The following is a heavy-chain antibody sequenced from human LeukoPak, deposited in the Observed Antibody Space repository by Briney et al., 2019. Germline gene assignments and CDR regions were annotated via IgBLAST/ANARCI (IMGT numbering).Heavy chain of an antibody. D-gene: IGHD5-12*01. CDR3: ARVGDIGSSIGYDF. CDR1: GFTFSSFA. Sequence: PGRSLRLSCAASGFTFSSFAMHWVRQAPDRGLEWMAVISLDGSKKYSADSVKGRFTISRDNSKNTLYLQMNSLRVEDTAVYYCARVGDIGSSIGYDFWGQGTLAIVSS. J-gene: IGHJ4*02. V-gene: IGHV3-30*01. CDR2: ISLDGSKK.